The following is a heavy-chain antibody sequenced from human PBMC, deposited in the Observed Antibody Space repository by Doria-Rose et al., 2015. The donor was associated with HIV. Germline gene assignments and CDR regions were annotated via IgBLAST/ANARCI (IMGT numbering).Heavy chain of an antibody. CDR1: GVSLSSPGMG. D-gene: IGHD6-13*01. Sequence: QVTLKESGPVLVKPTETLTLTCTVSGVSLSSPGMGVSWIRQPPGKALEWLANIFSDDERSYRTSLKSRLTISRATSKSQVVLTTTDMAPVDTATYCCVRIKSSRWYHKYYLDFWGQGTLVIVSA. CDR2: IFSDDER. V-gene: IGHV2-26*01. CDR3: VRIKSSRWYHKYYLDF. J-gene: IGHJ4*02.